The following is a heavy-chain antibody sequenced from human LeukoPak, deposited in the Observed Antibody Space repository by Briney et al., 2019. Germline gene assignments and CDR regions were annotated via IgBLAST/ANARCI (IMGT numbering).Heavy chain of an antibody. CDR2: ISSSSSYI. CDR1: GFTFSSYS. V-gene: IGHV3-21*01. CDR3: ARDLAVAGTGDY. D-gene: IGHD6-19*01. Sequence: GGSLRLSCAASGFTFSSYSMNWVRQAPGKGLEWVSSISSSSSYIYHADSVKGRFTISRDNAKNSLYLQMNSLRAEDTAVYYCARDLAVAGTGDYWGQGTLVTVSS. J-gene: IGHJ4*02.